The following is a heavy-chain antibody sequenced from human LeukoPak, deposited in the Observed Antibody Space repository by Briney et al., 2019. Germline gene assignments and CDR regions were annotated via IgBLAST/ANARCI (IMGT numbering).Heavy chain of an antibody. D-gene: IGHD3-22*01. V-gene: IGHV3-21*01. CDR2: FGTRSTSV. CDR1: GFAFSTYS. Sequence: GGSLRLSCAASGFAFSTYSMNWIRQAPGKGLEWVSSFGTRSTSVYHAGSVKGRFAISRDNAKNSLYLQMNSLRAEDTALYYCAREVSEGFDFWGQGTLVTVSS. J-gene: IGHJ4*02. CDR3: AREVSEGFDF.